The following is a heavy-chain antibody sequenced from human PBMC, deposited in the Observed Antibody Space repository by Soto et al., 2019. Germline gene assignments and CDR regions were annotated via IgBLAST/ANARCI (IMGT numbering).Heavy chain of an antibody. Sequence: ASVKVSCKASGYSFTDYHIHGVRQAPGQGLEWLGRINPKSGGTSTAQKFQGWVTMTTDTSISTASMELTRLTSDDTAIYYCARGDSTDCSNGVCSFFYNHDMDVWGQGTTVTVSS. CDR2: INPKSGGT. CDR3: ARGDSTDCSNGVCSFFYNHDMDV. CDR1: GYSFTDYH. J-gene: IGHJ6*02. V-gene: IGHV1-2*04. D-gene: IGHD2-8*01.